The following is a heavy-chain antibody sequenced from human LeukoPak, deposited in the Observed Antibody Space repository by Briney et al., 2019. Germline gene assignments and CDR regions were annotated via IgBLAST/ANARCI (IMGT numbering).Heavy chain of an antibody. CDR2: ISWDGGST. J-gene: IGHJ4*02. CDR1: GFTFDDYT. V-gene: IGHV3-43*01. Sequence: QPGGSLRLSCAASGFTFDDYTMHWVRQAPGKGLEWVSLISWDGGSTYYADSVKGRFTIPRDNSKNSLYLQMNSLRTEDTALYYCAKVGNGDYDYWGQGTLVTVSS. D-gene: IGHD4-17*01. CDR3: AKVGNGDYDY.